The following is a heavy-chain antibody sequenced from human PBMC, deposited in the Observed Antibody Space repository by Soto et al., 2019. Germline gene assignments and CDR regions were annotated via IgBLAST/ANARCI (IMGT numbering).Heavy chain of an antibody. CDR2: ITASGSAT. CDR1: GFTFRKHA. J-gene: IGHJ4*02. Sequence: EVQVLESGGALVQPGGSLRLSCAAAGFTFRKHAMTWGRQAPGQGLEYVPSITASGSATFYAACVRGRFASSRDNPKSTLYLQMSSLRAEDTALDSCAKYVADRGIDSWGQGTLVTVSS. CDR3: AKYVADRGIDS. D-gene: IGHD3-16*01. V-gene: IGHV3-23*01.